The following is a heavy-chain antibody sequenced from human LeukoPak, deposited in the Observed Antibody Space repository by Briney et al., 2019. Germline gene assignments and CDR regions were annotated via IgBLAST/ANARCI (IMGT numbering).Heavy chain of an antibody. J-gene: IGHJ4*02. V-gene: IGHV1-3*03. CDR1: GYTFTNYA. Sequence: EASVKASCKASGYTFTNYAIHWVRQAPGQRLEWMAWINAGNGNTKYSQEFQGRVTLTTDTSASTAYMELSSLRSEDMAVYFCARDYYGSFDYWGQGTLVTVSS. D-gene: IGHD3-10*01. CDR2: INAGNGNT. CDR3: ARDYYGSFDY.